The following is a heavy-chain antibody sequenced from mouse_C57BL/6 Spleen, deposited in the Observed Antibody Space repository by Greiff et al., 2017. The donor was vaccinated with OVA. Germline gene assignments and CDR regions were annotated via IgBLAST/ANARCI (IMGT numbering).Heavy chain of an antibody. J-gene: IGHJ3*01. V-gene: IGHV1-80*01. D-gene: IGHD1-1*01. CDR3: AREGYGSSQLAY. CDR2: IYPGDGDT. Sequence: QVQLKESGAELVKPGASVKISCKASGYAFSSYWMNWVKQRPGKGLEWIGQIYPGDGDTNYNGTFKGKATLTADKSSSTAYMQLSSLTSEDSAVYFCAREGYGSSQLAYWGQGTLVTVSA. CDR1: GYAFSSYW.